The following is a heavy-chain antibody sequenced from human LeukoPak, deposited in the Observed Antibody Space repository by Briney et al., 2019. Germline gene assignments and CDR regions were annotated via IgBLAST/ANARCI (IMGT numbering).Heavy chain of an antibody. V-gene: IGHV4-34*01. CDR3: ASTGYGDNWFDP. J-gene: IGHJ5*02. CDR1: GGSFSGYY. D-gene: IGHD4-17*01. Sequence: TSETLSLTCAVYGGSFSGYYWSWIRQPPGKGLEWIGEINHSGSTNYNPSLKSRVTISVDTSKNQFSLKLSPVTAADTAVYYCASTGYGDNWFDPWGQGTLVTVSS. CDR2: INHSGST.